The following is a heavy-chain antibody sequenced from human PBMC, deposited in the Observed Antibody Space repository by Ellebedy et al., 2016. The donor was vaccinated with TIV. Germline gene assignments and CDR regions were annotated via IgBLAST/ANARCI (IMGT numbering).Heavy chain of an antibody. CDR2: INQGGSVK. Sequence: GGSLRLSCAASGFSFSSYWMSWVRQAPGKGLEWVANINQGGSVKYYVDSVKGRFTISRDNAKNSLYLQMNSLRAEDTAVYYCATDGSYGDYRSPTHAFEIWGQGTMVTVSS. J-gene: IGHJ3*02. V-gene: IGHV3-7*01. D-gene: IGHD4-17*01. CDR3: ATDGSYGDYRSPTHAFEI. CDR1: GFSFSSYW.